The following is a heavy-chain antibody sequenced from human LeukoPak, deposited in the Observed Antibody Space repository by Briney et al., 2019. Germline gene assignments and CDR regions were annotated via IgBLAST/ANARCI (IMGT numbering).Heavy chain of an antibody. J-gene: IGHJ4*02. V-gene: IGHV4-39*01. CDR1: GGSISSSSYY. CDR3: ARLSPGAIVGADFDY. D-gene: IGHD1-26*01. Sequence: PSETLSLTCTVSGGSISSSSYYWGWIRQPPGKGLEWIGSIYYSGSTYYNPSLKSRVTISVDTSKNQFSLKLSSVTAADTAVYYCARLSPGAIVGADFDYWGQGTLVTVSS. CDR2: IYYSGST.